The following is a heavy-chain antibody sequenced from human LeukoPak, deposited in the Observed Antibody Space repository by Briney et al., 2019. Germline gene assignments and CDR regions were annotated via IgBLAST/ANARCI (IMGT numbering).Heavy chain of an antibody. J-gene: IGHJ4*02. CDR3: VRTGGNPRSKALLAYFDY. CDR1: GYTFTSYG. CDR2: ISAYNGNT. D-gene: IGHD4-23*01. Sequence: GASVKVSCKASGYTFTSYGISWVRQAPGQGLEWMGWISAYNGNTNYAQKLQGRVTMTTDTSTSTAYMELSSLRSEDTAVYYCVRTGGNPRSKALLAYFDYWGQGTPVTVSS. V-gene: IGHV1-18*01.